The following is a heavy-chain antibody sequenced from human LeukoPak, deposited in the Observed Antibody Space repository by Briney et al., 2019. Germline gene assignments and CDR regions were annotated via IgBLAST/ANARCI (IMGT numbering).Heavy chain of an antibody. J-gene: IGHJ4*02. V-gene: IGHV5-51*01. CDR2: TFPGDSQT. CDR3: ATSESQTRCDY. Sequence: GKSLKISGKCSGYSFITHWIGWVRQLPGKGLKWMGLTFPGDSQTISRPSLQGQVTISADKSINTAYFRWSSLRASDTAMYYCATSESQTRCDYWGQGTLVTVSS. D-gene: IGHD1/OR15-1a*01. CDR1: GYSFITHW.